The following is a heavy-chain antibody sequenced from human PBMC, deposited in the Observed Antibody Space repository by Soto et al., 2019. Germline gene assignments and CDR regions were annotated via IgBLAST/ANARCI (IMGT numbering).Heavy chain of an antibody. CDR2: VRNKANSYTT. CDR1: GFTFSDHY. D-gene: IGHD2-15*01. Sequence: EVQLVESGGGLVEPGGSLRLSCAASGFTFSDHYMDWVRQAPGKGLEWIGRVRNKANSYTTEYAASVRGRFTVSRDDSKNSLYLQMNSLKTEDTAMYYCVRNLASGGTYYFDYWRQGTLVTVSS. J-gene: IGHJ4*02. V-gene: IGHV3-72*01. CDR3: VRNLASGGTYYFDY.